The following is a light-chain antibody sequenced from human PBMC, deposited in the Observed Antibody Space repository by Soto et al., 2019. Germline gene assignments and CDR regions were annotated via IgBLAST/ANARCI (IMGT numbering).Light chain of an antibody. CDR3: QQTNSLPLT. CDR2: DAS. J-gene: IGKJ4*01. Sequence: DIQMTQSPSSVSASVGDRVTITCRASQGIRTWLAWYQQKPGKAPKLLISDASTLQGGAPSRFSGSGSGRDFTLTISSLQSEDFGTYFCQQTNSLPLTFGGGTKVEIK. CDR1: QGIRTW. V-gene: IGKV1-12*01.